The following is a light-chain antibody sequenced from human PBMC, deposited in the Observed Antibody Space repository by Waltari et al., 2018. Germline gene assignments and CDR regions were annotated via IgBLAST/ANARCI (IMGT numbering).Light chain of an antibody. CDR2: WAS. Sequence: DIVMTQSPDSLAVSLGERATINCKSSQGILDGSNNRNSLAWYQQKPGQSPNLLIYWASPRASGVPDRFSGSGSGTDFSLTISSLQAEDVAVYYCQQYYRVPLTFGGGTKIEIK. CDR1: QGILDGSNNRNS. V-gene: IGKV4-1*01. J-gene: IGKJ4*01. CDR3: QQYYRVPLT.